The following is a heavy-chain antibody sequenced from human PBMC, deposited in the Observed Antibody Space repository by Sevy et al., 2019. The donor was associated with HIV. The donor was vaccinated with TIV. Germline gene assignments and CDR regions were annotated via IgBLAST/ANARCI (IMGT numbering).Heavy chain of an antibody. J-gene: IGHJ4*02. D-gene: IGHD6-13*01. CDR2: IKQDGSVK. Sequence: GGSPRLSCAASGFSLNNYWMSWVRQAPGKGLEWVANIKQDGSVKYYVDSVKGRFTISKDNAMNLLYLQMNSLRAEDTALYYCVRAVATDGSFWGQGTLVTVSS. CDR3: VRAVATDGSF. V-gene: IGHV3-7*03. CDR1: GFSLNNYW.